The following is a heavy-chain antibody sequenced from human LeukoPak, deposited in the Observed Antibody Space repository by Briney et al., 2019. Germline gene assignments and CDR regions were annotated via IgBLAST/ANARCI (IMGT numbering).Heavy chain of an antibody. CDR1: GTSINSYN. D-gene: IGHD2-2*02. J-gene: IGHJ6*03. CDR2: IYYSGST. Sequence: SETLSLTCTVSGTSINSYNWNWIRQPPGKGLEWIGYIYYSGSTYYNPSLKSRVTIPVDTSKNQFSLKLSSVTAADTAVYYCARGRYCSSTSCYRFYYYMDVWGKGTTVTVSS. CDR3: ARGRYCSSTSCYRFYYYMDV. V-gene: IGHV4-59*08.